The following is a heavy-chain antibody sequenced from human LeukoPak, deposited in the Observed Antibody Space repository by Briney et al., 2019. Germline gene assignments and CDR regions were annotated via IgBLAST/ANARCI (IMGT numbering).Heavy chain of an antibody. CDR2: IIPIFGTA. D-gene: IGHD4-17*01. CDR3: ARDGQYGDYVDY. CDR1: GGTFSSYA. Sequence: ASVKVSCKASGGTFSSYAIRWVRQAPGQGLEWMGGIIPIFGTANYAQKFQGRVTITADESTSTAYMELSSLRSEDTAVYYCARDGQYGDYVDYWGQGTLVTVSS. J-gene: IGHJ4*02. V-gene: IGHV1-69*13.